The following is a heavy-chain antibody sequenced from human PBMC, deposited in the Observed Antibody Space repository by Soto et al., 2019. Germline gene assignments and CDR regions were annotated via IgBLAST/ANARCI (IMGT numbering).Heavy chain of an antibody. V-gene: IGHV1-18*01. J-gene: IGHJ6*03. CDR2: ISAYNGDT. CDR1: GYSFTNYG. Sequence: QDQLLQSGGDVKKPGASVKVSCKASGYSFTNYGITWVRQAPGQGFEWMGWISAYNGDTNYAQKLQGRVTMTTDASTSTAYLELRSLRSDDTAVYYCARDRGVAPPVAGNTHYYYYMDVWGKGTPVPVSS. D-gene: IGHD6-19*01. CDR3: ARDRGVAPPVAGNTHYYYYMDV.